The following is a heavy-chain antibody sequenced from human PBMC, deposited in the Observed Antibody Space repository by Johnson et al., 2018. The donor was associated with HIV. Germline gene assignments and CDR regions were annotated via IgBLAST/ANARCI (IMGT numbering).Heavy chain of an antibody. CDR2: INWNGGST. CDR3: AKEEEDAFDI. CDR1: GFTFSSYA. V-gene: IGHV3-NL1*01. Sequence: QVQLVESGGGVVQPGRSLRLSCAASGFTFSSYAMHWVRQAPGKGLEWVSGINWNGGSTDYADSVKGRFTISRDNARNSLYLQMNSLRAEDTAVYYCAKEEEDAFDIWGQGTMVTVSS. J-gene: IGHJ3*02.